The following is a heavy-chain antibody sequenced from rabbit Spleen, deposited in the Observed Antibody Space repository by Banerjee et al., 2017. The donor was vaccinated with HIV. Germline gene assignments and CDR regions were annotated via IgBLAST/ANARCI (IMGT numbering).Heavy chain of an antibody. J-gene: IGHJ4*01. V-gene: IGHV1S45*01. Sequence: QERLVESGGGLVKPEGSLKLSCTASGFDFSSYGVSWVRQAPGKGLEWIACIYAGSSGFVGATYYASWAIGRFTISKTSSTAVALQMTSLAAADTATYFCARDLDDVIGWNFGWWGPGTLVTVS. CDR1: GFDFSSYG. CDR2: IYAGSSGFVGAT. CDR3: ARDLDDVIGWNFGW. D-gene: IGHD1-1*01.